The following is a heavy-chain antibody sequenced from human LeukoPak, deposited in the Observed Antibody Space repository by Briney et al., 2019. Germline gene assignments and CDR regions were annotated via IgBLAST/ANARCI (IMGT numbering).Heavy chain of an antibody. CDR3: ARLPEVGATGDDAFDI. V-gene: IGHV5-51*01. Sequence: GESLKISCKGSGCSFTSYWIGWVRQMPGKGLEWMGIIYPGDSDTRYSPSFQGQVTISADKSISTAYLQWSSLKASDTAMYYCARLPEVGATGDDAFDIWGQGTMVTVSS. J-gene: IGHJ3*02. CDR2: IYPGDSDT. D-gene: IGHD1-26*01. CDR1: GCSFTSYW.